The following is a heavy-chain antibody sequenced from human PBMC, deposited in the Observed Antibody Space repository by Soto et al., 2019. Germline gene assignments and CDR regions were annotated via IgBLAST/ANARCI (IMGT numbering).Heavy chain of an antibody. V-gene: IGHV3-7*01. CDR1: GFTFSSYW. D-gene: IGHD5-18*01. CDR2: IKQDGSEK. Sequence: PGGSLRLSCAASGFTFSSYWMSWVRQAPGKGLEWVANIKQDGSEKYYVDSVKGRFTISRDNAKNSLYLQMNSLRAEDTAVYYCARGFVDTAMAINNAFDIWGQGTMVTVSS. CDR3: ARGFVDTAMAINNAFDI. J-gene: IGHJ3*02.